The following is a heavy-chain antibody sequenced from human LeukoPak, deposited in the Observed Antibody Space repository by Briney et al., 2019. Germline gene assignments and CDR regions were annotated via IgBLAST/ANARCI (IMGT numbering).Heavy chain of an antibody. CDR3: ARDPIYTFDGPEYFQH. V-gene: IGHV3-21*01. CDR2: ISSSSSYI. D-gene: IGHD2-2*02. CDR1: GFTFSSYS. Sequence: SGGSLRLSCAASGFTFSSYSMNWVRQAPGKGLEWVSFISSSSSYIYYADSVKGRFTISRDNAKKSLYLQMNILRAEDTAVYYCARDPIYTFDGPEYFQHWGQGTLVTVSS. J-gene: IGHJ1*01.